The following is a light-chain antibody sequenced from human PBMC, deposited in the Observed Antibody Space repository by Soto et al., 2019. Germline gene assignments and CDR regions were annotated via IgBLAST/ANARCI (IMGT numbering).Light chain of an antibody. Sequence: EIVLTQSPGTLSLSPGERSTLSCRASQSVSNNYLAWYQQKPGQAPRLLIYGASSRATGIPDRFSGSGSGTDITLTISRLEHEDVAVYYCQHYGSSRTFGQGTKVDIK. CDR3: QHYGSSRT. CDR2: GAS. CDR1: QSVSNNY. V-gene: IGKV3-20*01. J-gene: IGKJ1*01.